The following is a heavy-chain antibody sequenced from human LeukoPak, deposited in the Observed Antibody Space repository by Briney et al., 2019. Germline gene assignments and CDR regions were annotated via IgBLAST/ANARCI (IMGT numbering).Heavy chain of an antibody. J-gene: IGHJ4*02. Sequence: PGGSLRLSCAASGATFSTYCRRWVRQAPGEGRGWGSRINSDESSTTYADSVMGRFTISRDNAKNTLYMEMNSLRDEATAVYSCERGSTIFGPFHFDYWGPGTLVTVSS. V-gene: IGHV3-74*01. CDR2: INSDESST. CDR1: GATFSTYC. CDR3: ERGSTIFGPFHFDY. D-gene: IGHD3-3*01.